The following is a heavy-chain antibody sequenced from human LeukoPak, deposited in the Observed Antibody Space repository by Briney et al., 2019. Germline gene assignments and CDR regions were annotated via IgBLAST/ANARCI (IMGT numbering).Heavy chain of an antibody. CDR1: GGPFSGYY. D-gene: IGHD4-11*01. CDR3: ARGGHSNHDPFDY. Sequence: SETLSLTCDVLGGPFSGYYWSWIRQPPGRGLEWIGEISQFGSTDYNPSLKSRVTISVDTSRGRFSLKVTSVTAADTAVYYCARGGHSNHDPFDYWGQGTLVTVSS. V-gene: IGHV4-34*01. J-gene: IGHJ4*02. CDR2: ISQFGST.